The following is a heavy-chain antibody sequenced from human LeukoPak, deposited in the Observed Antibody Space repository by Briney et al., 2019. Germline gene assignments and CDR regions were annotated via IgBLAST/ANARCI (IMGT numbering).Heavy chain of an antibody. D-gene: IGHD1-26*01. CDR1: GYSISSGYY. CDR3: ARYHSSGSYLDY. Sequence: SETLSLTCTVSGYSISSGYYWGWIRQPPGKGLEWIESIYHSGSTYYNPSLKSRVTISVDTSKNQFSLKLSSVTAADTPVYYCARYHSSGSYLDYWGQGNLVTVSS. J-gene: IGHJ4*02. V-gene: IGHV4-38-2*02. CDR2: IYHSGST.